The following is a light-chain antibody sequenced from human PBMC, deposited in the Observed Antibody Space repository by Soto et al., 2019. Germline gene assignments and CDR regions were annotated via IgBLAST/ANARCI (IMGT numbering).Light chain of an antibody. CDR2: AAS. J-gene: IGKJ1*01. CDR3: QQTYSVPPT. V-gene: IGKV1-39*01. Sequence: DIQMTQSPSSLSASVGDRVTITCRASQTISNYLNWYQQKPGKAPVLLIFAASSLQSGVPSRFSGSKSWRNFTLAISSLQPADSAIYYCQQTYSVPPTFGRGTKVEI. CDR1: QTISNY.